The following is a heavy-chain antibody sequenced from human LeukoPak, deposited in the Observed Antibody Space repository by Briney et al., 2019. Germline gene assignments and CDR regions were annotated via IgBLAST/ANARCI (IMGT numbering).Heavy chain of an antibody. Sequence: GGSLRLSCAASGFTFNGYSMNWVRQAPGKGLEWVSYISSSSDPIYYADSVKGRFTISRDNAKNSLYLEMNSLRAEDMAVYYCAREVVGMDYWGQGTLVTVSS. CDR3: AREVVGMDY. CDR1: GFTFNGYS. V-gene: IGHV3-48*01. CDR2: ISSSSDPI. J-gene: IGHJ4*02. D-gene: IGHD7-27*01.